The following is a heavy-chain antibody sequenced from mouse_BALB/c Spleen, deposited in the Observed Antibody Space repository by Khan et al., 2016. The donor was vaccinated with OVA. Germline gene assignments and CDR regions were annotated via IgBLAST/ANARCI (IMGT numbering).Heavy chain of an antibody. CDR3: VGDGAYHRNDGWFAY. Sequence: QVQLQQSGAELARPGASVKMSRKASGYTFTSYTIHWIKLRPGQGLEWIGYINPSNGYTNYNQKFKDKATLTADKSSTTAYMELSSLTSDDSALYNCVGDGAYHRNDGWFAYWGQGTLVTVSA. D-gene: IGHD2-14*01. V-gene: IGHV1-4*01. CDR2: INPSNGYT. J-gene: IGHJ3*01. CDR1: GYTFTSYT.